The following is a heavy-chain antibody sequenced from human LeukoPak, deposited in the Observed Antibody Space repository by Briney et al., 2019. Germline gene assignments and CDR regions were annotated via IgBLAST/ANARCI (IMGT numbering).Heavy chain of an antibody. J-gene: IGHJ4*02. CDR3: ARGFELIPGGVPDF. CDR1: GFTFSSYW. D-gene: IGHD2-8*02. V-gene: IGHV3-74*01. Sequence: GGSLRLSCAASGFTFSSYWMHWVRQAPGKGLGWVSRIKTDGSSTTYADSVKGRFTTYRDNAKNTLYLRMNSLRAEDAAVYFCARGFELIPGGVPDFWGQGTLVTVSS. CDR2: IKTDGSST.